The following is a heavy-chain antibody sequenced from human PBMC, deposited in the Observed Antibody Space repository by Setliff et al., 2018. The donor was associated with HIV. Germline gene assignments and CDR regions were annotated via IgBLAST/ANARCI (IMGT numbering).Heavy chain of an antibody. CDR3: ASSFGGNSLRHEAAFDI. CDR1: GGTFSSYA. J-gene: IGHJ3*02. D-gene: IGHD2-21*02. Sequence: VSCKATGGTFSSYAMSWVRQAPGQGLEWMGAIIPMLGITNYAQKFQGRVTMIADKSTGTAYMDLSSLTSDDTAVYYCASSFGGNSLRHEAAFDIWGPGTMVTVSS. CDR2: IIPMLGIT. V-gene: IGHV1-69*10.